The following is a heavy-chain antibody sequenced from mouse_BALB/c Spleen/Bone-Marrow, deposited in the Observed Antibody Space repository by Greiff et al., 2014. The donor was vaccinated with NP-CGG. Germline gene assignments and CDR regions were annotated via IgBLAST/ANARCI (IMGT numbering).Heavy chain of an antibody. CDR1: GFNIKDTY. CDR2: IDPANGNT. CDR3: AIYYYCSSGFAY. V-gene: IGHV14-3*02. Sequence: VQLQQSGAELVKPGASVKLSCTASGFNIKDTYMHWVKQRPEQGLEWIGRIDPANGNTKYDPKFQGKATITADTSSNTAYLQLSSLTSEDTAVCYCAIYYYCSSGFAYWGQGTLVTVSA. D-gene: IGHD1-1*01. J-gene: IGHJ3*01.